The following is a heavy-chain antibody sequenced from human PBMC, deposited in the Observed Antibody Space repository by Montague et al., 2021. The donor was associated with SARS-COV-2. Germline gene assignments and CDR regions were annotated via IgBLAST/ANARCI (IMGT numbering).Heavy chain of an antibody. CDR2: IKQDGSEA. CDR1: GFTFNNYW. Sequence: SRRLSWSASGFTFNNYWMNWVRQTPGKGLEWVANIKQDGSEAYYMDSVKGRFTTSRDNAKKSLHLQMNRLRDEDTAVYYCATLIYRYGAFDYWGQGTLVIVSS. J-gene: IGHJ4*02. CDR3: ATLIYRYGAFDY. V-gene: IGHV3-7*01. D-gene: IGHD4/OR15-4a*01.